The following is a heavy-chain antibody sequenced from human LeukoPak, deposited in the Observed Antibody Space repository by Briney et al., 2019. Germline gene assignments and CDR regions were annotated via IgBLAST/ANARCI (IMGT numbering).Heavy chain of an antibody. CDR2: MNPNSGGT. CDR3: ARDREGAQVRHYHFYGMDV. D-gene: IGHD1-26*01. Sequence: GASVKVSCKPSGYIFTGYYMHWVRQAPGQGLEWMGWMNPNSGGTNSAPTLQGRVTMTRDTSISTAYMELTSLTPDDTAVYYCARDREGAQVRHYHFYGMDVWGQGTTVTVSS. CDR1: GYIFTGYY. J-gene: IGHJ6*02. V-gene: IGHV1-2*02.